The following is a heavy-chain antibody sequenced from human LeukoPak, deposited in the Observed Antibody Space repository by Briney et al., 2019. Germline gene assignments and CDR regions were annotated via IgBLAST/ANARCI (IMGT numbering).Heavy chain of an antibody. CDR1: GYTFTSYG. CDR3: ARTQKPRFYYYYYYMDV. Sequence: ASVKVSCKASGYTFTSYGISWVRQAPGQGLEWMGWISAYNGNTNYAQKLQGRVTMTTDTSTSTAYMELRSLRSDDTAVYYCARTQKPRFYYYYYYMDVWGKGTTVTVSS. J-gene: IGHJ6*03. V-gene: IGHV1-18*01. CDR2: ISAYNGNT. D-gene: IGHD5-24*01.